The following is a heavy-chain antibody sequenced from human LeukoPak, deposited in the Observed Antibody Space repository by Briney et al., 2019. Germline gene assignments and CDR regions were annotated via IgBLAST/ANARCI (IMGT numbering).Heavy chain of an antibody. V-gene: IGHV1-2*02. CDR1: GYTFTGYY. CDR3: ARVGRGYSYGYFDY. Sequence: ASVKVSCKASGYTFTGYYMHWVRQAPGQGLEWMGWINTHNGGTNYAQKFQGRVTMTRDTSISTAYMELSRLRSDDTAVYYCARVGRGYSYGYFDYWGQGTLVTVSS. CDR2: INTHNGGT. D-gene: IGHD5-18*01. J-gene: IGHJ4*02.